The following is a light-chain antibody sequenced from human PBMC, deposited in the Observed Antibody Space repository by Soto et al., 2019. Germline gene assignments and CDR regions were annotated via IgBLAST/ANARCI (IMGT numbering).Light chain of an antibody. Sequence: QSALTQPPSASGSPGQSVTISCTGTSSDVGAYNFVSWYQQHPGKAPKLLISEVSKCSSGVPDRFSGSKSGNTASLTVSGLQADDEAEYYCSSYTSSSHVVFGGGTKLTVL. V-gene: IGLV2-8*01. J-gene: IGLJ2*01. CDR3: SSYTSSSHVV. CDR2: EVS. CDR1: SSDVGAYNF.